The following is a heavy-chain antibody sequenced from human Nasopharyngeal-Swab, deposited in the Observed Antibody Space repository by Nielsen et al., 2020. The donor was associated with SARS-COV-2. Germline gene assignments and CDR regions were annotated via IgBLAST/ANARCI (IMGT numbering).Heavy chain of an antibody. CDR1: GFRLSSHW. CDR2: LNQDGSET. Sequence: LKISRAASGFRLSSHWMTWVRQAPGKGLEWVASLNQDGSETYYVDSVKGRLTISRDNGKNSVYLQMNRLRVEETAVYYCARGHYAMDVWGQGITVTVSS. CDR3: ARGHYAMDV. V-gene: IGHV3-7*04. J-gene: IGHJ6*02.